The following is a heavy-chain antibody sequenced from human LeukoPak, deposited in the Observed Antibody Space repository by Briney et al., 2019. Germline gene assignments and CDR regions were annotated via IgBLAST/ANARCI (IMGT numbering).Heavy chain of an antibody. CDR3: ARPREYCSSTSCPPDY. CDR1: GGTFSSYT. Sequence: GASVKVSCKASGGTFSSYTITWVRQAPGQGLEWMGGIIPIFGTTNYAQKFRGRVTITADQSTSTAYMELSSLRSEDTAMYYCARPREYCSSTSCPPDYWGQGTLVTVSS. CDR2: IIPIFGTT. V-gene: IGHV1-69*13. J-gene: IGHJ4*02. D-gene: IGHD2-2*01.